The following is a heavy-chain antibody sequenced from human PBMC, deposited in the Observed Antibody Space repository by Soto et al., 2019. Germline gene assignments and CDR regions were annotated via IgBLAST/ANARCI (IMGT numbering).Heavy chain of an antibody. Sequence: GGSLRLSCAASGFTFSSNSMIWVRQAPGKGLEWVSYIDSTSMHIYYADSVKGRFTITRDNAKKSVYLQMTSLRAEDTAVYYCARLVGAYQHYIDYWGQGTLVTVSS. J-gene: IGHJ4*02. CDR2: IDSTSMHI. V-gene: IGHV3-21*01. D-gene: IGHD1-26*01. CDR1: GFTFSSNS. CDR3: ARLVGAYQHYIDY.